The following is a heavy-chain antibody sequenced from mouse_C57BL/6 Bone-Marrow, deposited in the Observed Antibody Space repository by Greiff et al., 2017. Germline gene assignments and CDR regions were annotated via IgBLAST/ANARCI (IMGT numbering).Heavy chain of an antibody. CDR3: ARWAFYYGDLY. CDR1: GYTFTSYW. CDR2: IHPNSGST. Sequence: QVQLQQPGAELVKPGASVKLSCKASGYTFTSYWMHWVKQRPGQGLEWIGMIHPNSGSTNYNEKFKSKATLTVDKSSSTAYMQLSSLTSEDSAVYYCARWAFYYGDLYWGQGTLVTVSA. J-gene: IGHJ3*01. V-gene: IGHV1-64*01. D-gene: IGHD2-13*01.